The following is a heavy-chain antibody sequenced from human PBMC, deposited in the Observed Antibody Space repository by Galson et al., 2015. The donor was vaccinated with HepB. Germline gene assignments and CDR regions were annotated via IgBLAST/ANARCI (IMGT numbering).Heavy chain of an antibody. Sequence: SLRLSCAASGFTFSYCNMNWVRQAPGKGLEWVSHISSSSSTKYYAGSVRGRFTISRDNAKNSLFLQMNSLRAEDTAVYYCARVTLWGADFDYWGQGTLVTVSS. J-gene: IGHJ4*02. CDR1: GFTFSYCN. CDR2: ISSSSSTK. CDR3: ARVTLWGADFDY. D-gene: IGHD4/OR15-4a*01. V-gene: IGHV3-48*04.